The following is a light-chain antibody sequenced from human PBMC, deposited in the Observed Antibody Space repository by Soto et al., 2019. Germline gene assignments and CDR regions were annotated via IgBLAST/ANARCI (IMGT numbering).Light chain of an antibody. CDR1: SSDIGDYDF. CDR2: EVT. J-gene: IGLJ1*01. Sequence: QSVLAQPASVSGSPGQSITISCTGTSSDIGDYDFVSWYQQVPGKAPKLIIYEVTKRPSGVSSRFSGSKSGNTASLTISGLRDEDEDEYYCCSYAVSRIYIFGSGTKLTVL. CDR3: CSYAVSRIYI. V-gene: IGLV2-23*02.